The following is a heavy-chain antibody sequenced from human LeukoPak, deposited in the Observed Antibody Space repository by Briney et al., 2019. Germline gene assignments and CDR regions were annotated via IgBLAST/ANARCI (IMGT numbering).Heavy chain of an antibody. CDR2: IIPILGIA. CDR3: ARDQYDILTGYITGAFDY. Sequence: GSSVKVSCKASGGTFSSYAISWVRQAPGQGLEWMGRIIPILGIANYAQKFQGRVTITADKSTSTAYMELSSLRSEDTAVYYCARDQYDILTGYITGAFDYWGQGTLVTVSS. CDR1: GGTFSSYA. V-gene: IGHV1-69*04. D-gene: IGHD3-9*01. J-gene: IGHJ4*02.